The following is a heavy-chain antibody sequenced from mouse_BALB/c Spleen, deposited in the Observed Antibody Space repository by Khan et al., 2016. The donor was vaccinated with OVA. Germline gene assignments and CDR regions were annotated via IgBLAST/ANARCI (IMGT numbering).Heavy chain of an antibody. J-gene: IGHJ3*01. Sequence: VQLQQSGAELVRPGASVKLSCKASGNTFTSYWINWVKQRPGQGLEWIGMIDPSDSKTHYNQMFKDKATLTIDKSSSTAYMQLSSLTSEDSAVYCCARGGYGTSFAFWGQGTLVTVSS. CDR1: GNTFTSYW. D-gene: IGHD1-1*02. CDR3: ARGGYGTSFAF. CDR2: IDPSDSKT. V-gene: IGHV1-61*01.